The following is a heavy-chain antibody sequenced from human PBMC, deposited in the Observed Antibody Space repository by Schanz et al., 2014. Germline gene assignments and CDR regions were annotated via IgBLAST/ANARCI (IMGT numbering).Heavy chain of an antibody. V-gene: IGHV3-7*03. Sequence: EVQLVESGGDLVQPGGSQRLSCAASGFSFSTHWMAWVRQAPGKGLEWVANIGDDGADKYYLDSVRGRFTISRDNTKNFLHLQMNSLRADDSAIYYCAKDHPSSGWPAFDVWGQGTQVTVSS. D-gene: IGHD6-19*01. CDR1: GFSFSTHW. CDR2: IGDDGADK. CDR3: AKDHPSSGWPAFDV. J-gene: IGHJ4*02.